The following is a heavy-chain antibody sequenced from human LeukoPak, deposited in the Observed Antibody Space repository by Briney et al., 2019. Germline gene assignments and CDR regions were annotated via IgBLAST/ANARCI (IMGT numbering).Heavy chain of an antibody. D-gene: IGHD2-2*03. CDR3: VRGGHKLDIETSRYYYGLDV. V-gene: IGHV3-74*03. J-gene: IGHJ6*02. CDR2: IESDGTRT. CDR1: GITLSDYW. Sequence: GGSLRLSCAASGITLSDYWMYWVRQGPGKGLVHVSRIESDGTRTVYTDSVKGRFTISRDNAKNTMYLQMNSLRAEDTAVYYCVRGGHKLDIETSRYYYGLDVWGQGTTVTVSS.